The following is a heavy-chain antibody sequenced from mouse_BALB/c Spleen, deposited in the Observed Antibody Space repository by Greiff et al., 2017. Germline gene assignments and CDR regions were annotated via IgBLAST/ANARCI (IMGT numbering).Heavy chain of an antibody. CDR2: ISNGGGST. J-gene: IGHJ3*01. D-gene: IGHD2-3*01. V-gene: IGHV5-12-2*01. CDR1: GFTFSSYT. Sequence: EVMLVESGGGLVQPGGSLKLSCAASGFTFSSYTMSWVRQTPEKRLEWVAYISNGGGSTYYPDTVKGRFTISRDNAKNTLYLQMSSLKSEDTAMYYCARHALYDGYAIAYWGQGTLVTVSA. CDR3: ARHALYDGYAIAY.